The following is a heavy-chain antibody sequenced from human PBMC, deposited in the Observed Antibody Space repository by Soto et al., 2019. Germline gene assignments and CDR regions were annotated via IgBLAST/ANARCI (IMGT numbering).Heavy chain of an antibody. D-gene: IGHD3-10*01. CDR2: ISASGGTT. CDR1: GFTFSNYA. J-gene: IGHJ4*02. CDR3: AKEFGAD. V-gene: IGHV3-23*01. Sequence: GGSLRLSCAASGFTFSNYAMSWVRQAPGKGLEWVSEISASGGTTYHADSVRGRFTISRDNSKNMLYLQMNSLRVEDSAEYYCAKEFGADWGQGTQVTVSS.